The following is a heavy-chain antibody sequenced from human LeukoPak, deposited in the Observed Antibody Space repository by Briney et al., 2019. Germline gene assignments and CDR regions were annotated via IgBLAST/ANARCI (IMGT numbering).Heavy chain of an antibody. CDR1: GGSISSSSYY. CDR3: ARRPDDSWSGYYFH. Sequence: SETLSLTCTVSGGSISSSSYYWGWIRQPPGKGLEWIGSIYYSGSTYYNPSLKSRVTISVDTSKNQFSLKLSSVTAADTAVYYCARRPDDSWSGYYFHWGQGTLVTVSS. V-gene: IGHV4-39*01. J-gene: IGHJ4*02. D-gene: IGHD3-3*01. CDR2: IYYSGST.